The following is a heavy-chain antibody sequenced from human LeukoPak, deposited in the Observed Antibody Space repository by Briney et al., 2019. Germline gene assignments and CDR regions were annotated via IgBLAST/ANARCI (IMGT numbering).Heavy chain of an antibody. CDR3: AKGFPYSSGWYLDY. D-gene: IGHD6-19*01. CDR1: GFTFSTYA. CDR2: IRSDGSNK. V-gene: IGHV3-30*02. Sequence: GSSLRLSCAASGFTFSTYAMHWVRQAPGKGLEWVAFIRSDGSNKYYADSVKGRFTISRDNSKNTLYLQMNSLRAEDTAVYYCAKGFPYSSGWYLDYWGQGTLVTVSS. J-gene: IGHJ4*02.